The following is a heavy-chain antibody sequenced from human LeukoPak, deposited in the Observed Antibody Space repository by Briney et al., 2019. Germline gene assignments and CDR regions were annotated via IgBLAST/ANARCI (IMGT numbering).Heavy chain of an antibody. D-gene: IGHD6-13*01. V-gene: IGHV3-7*01. CDR1: GFTFSGHS. CDR3: GRVIAGAIDY. CDR2: INLDGSER. J-gene: IGHJ4*02. Sequence: GGSLRLSCAASGFTFSGHSMTWVRQAPGKGLEWVANINLDGSERFYVDFVKGRFTISRDNADNSMYLQMNSLMAEDTAVYYCGRVIAGAIDYWGQGTLVTVSS.